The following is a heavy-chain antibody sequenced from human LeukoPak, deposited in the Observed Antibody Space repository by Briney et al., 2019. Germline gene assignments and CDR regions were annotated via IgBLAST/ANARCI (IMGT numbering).Heavy chain of an antibody. J-gene: IGHJ4*02. V-gene: IGHV3-33*01. CDR1: GFTFSSYG. Sequence: GGSLRLSCAASGFTFSSYGMHWVRQAPGKGLEWVAVIWYDGSNKYYADSVKGRFTISRDNSKNTLYLQMNSLRAEDTAVYYCARDFHYYDSTGSYHGLGDWGQGTLVTVSS. CDR2: IWYDGSNK. D-gene: IGHD3-22*01. CDR3: ARDFHYYDSTGSYHGLGD.